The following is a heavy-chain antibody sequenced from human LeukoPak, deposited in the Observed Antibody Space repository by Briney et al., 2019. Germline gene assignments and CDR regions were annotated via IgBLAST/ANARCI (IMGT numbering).Heavy chain of an antibody. Sequence: PGGSLRLSCAASGFTFSGSAMHWVRQGSGKGLEWVGRIRSKANSYATAYAASVKGRFTISRDDSNNTAYLQMNSLKTEDTAVYYCTRHAHDFWSGLDLFDYWGQGTLVTVS. CDR2: IRSKANSYAT. J-gene: IGHJ4*02. CDR3: TRHAHDFWSGLDLFDY. D-gene: IGHD3-3*01. V-gene: IGHV3-73*01. CDR1: GFTFSGSA.